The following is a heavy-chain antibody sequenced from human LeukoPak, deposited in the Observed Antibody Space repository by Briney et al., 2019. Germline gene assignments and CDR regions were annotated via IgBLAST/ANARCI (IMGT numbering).Heavy chain of an antibody. V-gene: IGHV3-23*01. D-gene: IGHD5-18*01. Sequence: GGSLRLSCAASGFTFSSYAMSGVRQAPGKGLEWGSTISGNGGDTYYPDSARGRCAISKENSKKTLYLRMNSLRAEDTAVYYCTDKYSYDYWGQGTLVTVSS. J-gene: IGHJ4*02. CDR2: ISGNGGDT. CDR1: GFTFSSYA. CDR3: TDKYSYDY.